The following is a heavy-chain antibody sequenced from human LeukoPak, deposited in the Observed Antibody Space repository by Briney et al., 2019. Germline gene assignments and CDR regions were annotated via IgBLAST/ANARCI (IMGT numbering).Heavy chain of an antibody. Sequence: GGALRLSCAASGLTFSSYSMNWVRQAAGRGREWVAAISISSRYIYYADSVKGGFTISRDNAKNSLYVQMNSLRADETALYYCAREEGYCSSNSCYWGYTTYGMDVWGQGTTVTVSS. J-gene: IGHJ6*02. CDR3: AREEGYCSSNSCYWGYTTYGMDV. V-gene: IGHV3-21*01. CDR2: ISISSRYI. CDR1: GLTFSSYS. D-gene: IGHD2-2*01.